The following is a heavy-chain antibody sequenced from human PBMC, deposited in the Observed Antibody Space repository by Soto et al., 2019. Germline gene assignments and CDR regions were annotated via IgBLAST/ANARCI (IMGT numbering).Heavy chain of an antibody. CDR3: ARGTASKLDY. V-gene: IGHV4-34*01. Sequence: PSETLSLTCAVYGGSFSGYYWSWIRQPPGKGLEWIGEINHSGSTNYNPSLKSRVTISVDTSKNQFSLKLSSVTAADTAVYYCARGTASKLDYWGQGTLVTVSS. CDR2: INHSGST. D-gene: IGHD4-4*01. J-gene: IGHJ4*02. CDR1: GGSFSGYY.